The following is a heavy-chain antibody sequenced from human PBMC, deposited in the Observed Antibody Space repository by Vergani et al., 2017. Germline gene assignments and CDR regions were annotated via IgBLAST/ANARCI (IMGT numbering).Heavy chain of an antibody. CDR3: AGGSLYXRGGTCYANWFDP. CDR1: GFTFSSYN. D-gene: IGHD2-15*01. CDR2: ISSSSTYI. Sequence: EVQLVESGGGLVKPGGSLGLSCAASGFTFSSYNMNWVRQAPGKGLEWVSSISSSSTYIYYADSLQGRFTISRDNAKNSLFLQMNSLRAEDTAVYYCAGGSLYXRGGTCYANWFDPWGQGTLVTVSS. J-gene: IGHJ5*02. V-gene: IGHV3-21*01.